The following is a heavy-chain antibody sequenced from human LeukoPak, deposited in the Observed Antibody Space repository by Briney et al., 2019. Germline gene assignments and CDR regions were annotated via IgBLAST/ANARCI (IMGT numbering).Heavy chain of an antibody. V-gene: IGHV3-7*01. J-gene: IGHJ4*02. CDR2: IKYDGSEK. CDR3: AREEWWFDY. D-gene: IGHD2-15*01. CDR1: GFTFSTYW. Sequence: GGSLRLSCAASGFTFSTYWMSWIRQAPGKGLEWVANIKYDGSEKYYVDSVKGRFTVSRDNAKNSLYLQMNSLRAEDRAAYYCAREEWWFDYWGQGTLVTVSS.